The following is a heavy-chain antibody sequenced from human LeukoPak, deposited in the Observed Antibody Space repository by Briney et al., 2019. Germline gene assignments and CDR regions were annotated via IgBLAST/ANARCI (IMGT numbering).Heavy chain of an antibody. J-gene: IGHJ5*02. CDR1: GGSISSGGYY. CDR2: IYYSGST. Sequence: PSETLSLTCTVSGGSISSGGYYWSWIRQHPGKGLEWIGYIYYSGSTYYNPSLKSRVTISVDTSKNQFSLKLSSVTAADTAVYYCARRITMVRGVIITPTNWFDPWGQGTLVTVSS. CDR3: ARRITMVRGVIITPTNWFDP. V-gene: IGHV4-31*03. D-gene: IGHD3-10*01.